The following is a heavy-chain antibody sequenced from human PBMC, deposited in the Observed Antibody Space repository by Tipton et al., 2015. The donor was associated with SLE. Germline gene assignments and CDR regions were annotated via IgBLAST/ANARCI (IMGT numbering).Heavy chain of an antibody. J-gene: IGHJ3*02. CDR2: IYTSGST. CDR1: GGSISSGSYY. D-gene: IGHD3-16*01. Sequence: LRLSCTVSGGSISSGSYYWSWIRQPAGKGLEWIGRIYTSGSTNYNPSLKSRVTISVDTSKNQFSLNLSSVTAADTAVYYCASGTGGAFDIWGQGTMVPVSS. V-gene: IGHV4-61*02. CDR3: ASGTGGAFDI.